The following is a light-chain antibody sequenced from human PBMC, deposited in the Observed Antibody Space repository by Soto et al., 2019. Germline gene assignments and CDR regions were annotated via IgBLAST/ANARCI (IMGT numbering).Light chain of an antibody. J-gene: IGKJ2*01. CDR3: QQYKSYSQFT. Sequence: DVQMTQSPSTLSASVGDRVTITCRASQSISSWLAWYKQKPGRAPNLLIYDASTLQSGVSSRFSGSGSGTEFTLTINRLQPDDFANYYCQQYKSYSQFTFGQGTKVDI. V-gene: IGKV1-5*01. CDR1: QSISSW. CDR2: DAS.